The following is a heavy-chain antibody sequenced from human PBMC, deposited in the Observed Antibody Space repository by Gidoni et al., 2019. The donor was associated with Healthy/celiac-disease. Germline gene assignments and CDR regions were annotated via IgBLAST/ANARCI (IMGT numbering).Heavy chain of an antibody. V-gene: IGHV1-18*01. CDR2: ISAYNGNT. D-gene: IGHD6-13*01. J-gene: IGHJ6*04. Sequence: QAQLVQSVPEVKKPGASLQLSCKATGDTFTSYGISWVRQAPGQGLEWMGWISAYNGNTNVAQKRQGRVTMTKDTSAGTAYVELRSLRSDGTGGYDWAGEGVSFSSSWQGAGFYYYYGMDVWGKGTTVTVSS. CDR3: AGEGVSFSSSWQGAGFYYYYGMDV. CDR1: GDTFTSYG.